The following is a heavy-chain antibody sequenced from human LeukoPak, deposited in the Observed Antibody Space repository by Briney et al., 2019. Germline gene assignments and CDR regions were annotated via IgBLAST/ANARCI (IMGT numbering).Heavy chain of an antibody. V-gene: IGHV3-66*02. D-gene: IGHD3-22*01. CDR3: ARERRYYYDSSGYYQH. Sequence: PGGSLRLSCAASGFTVSSNYMSWVRQAPGKGLEWVSVIYSGGSTYYADSVKGRFTISRDNSKNTLYLQMNSLRAEDTAVYYCARERRYYYDSSGYYQHWGQGTLVTVSS. CDR1: GFTVSSNY. CDR2: IYSGGST. J-gene: IGHJ1*01.